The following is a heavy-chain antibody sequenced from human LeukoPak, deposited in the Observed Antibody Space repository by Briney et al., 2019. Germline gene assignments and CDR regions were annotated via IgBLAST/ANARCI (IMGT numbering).Heavy chain of an antibody. D-gene: IGHD6-13*01. CDR1: GGTFSSCA. CDR2: IIPIFGTA. Sequence: ASVKVSCKASGGTFSSCAISWVRQAPGQGLEWMGGIIPIFGTANYARKFQGRVAITADKSTSTAYMELSSLRSEDTAVYYCARDLKLPGISSSWHDDAFDIWGQGTMVTVSS. CDR3: ARDLKLPGISSSWHDDAFDI. J-gene: IGHJ3*02. V-gene: IGHV1-69*06.